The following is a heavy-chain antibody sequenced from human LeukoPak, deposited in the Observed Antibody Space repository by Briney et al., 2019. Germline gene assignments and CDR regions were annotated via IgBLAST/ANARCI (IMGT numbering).Heavy chain of an antibody. J-gene: IGHJ6*02. CDR2: LNPKSDAT. V-gene: IGHV1-2*02. D-gene: IGHD3-22*01. CDR3: ARGPNSGSFLGGYYYGMDV. Sequence: APVKVSCKASGYTFTGNYIFWVRQAFGQGLEWMGWLNPKSDATDYAQKFQGRVTMTRDASINTAYMELSRLRSDDTAVYFCARGPNSGSFLGGYYYGMDVWGQGTTVTVSS. CDR1: GYTFTGNY.